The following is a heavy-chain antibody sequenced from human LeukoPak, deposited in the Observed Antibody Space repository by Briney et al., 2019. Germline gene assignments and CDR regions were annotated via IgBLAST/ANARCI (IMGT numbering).Heavy chain of an antibody. Sequence: GGSLRLSCATSGFTFSRYAMHWVRQAPGKGLEWVAVISYDGSNKYYADSVKGRFTISRDNSKNTLYLQMNSLRAEDTAVYYCARVGAYFDYWGQGTLVTVSS. V-gene: IGHV3-30*04. CDR1: GFTFSRYA. J-gene: IGHJ4*02. CDR2: ISYDGSNK. CDR3: ARVGAYFDY.